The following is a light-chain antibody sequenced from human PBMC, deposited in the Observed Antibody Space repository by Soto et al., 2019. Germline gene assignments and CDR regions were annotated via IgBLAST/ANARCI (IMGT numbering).Light chain of an antibody. J-gene: IGLJ1*01. CDR1: SSDIGAYIY. CDR3: SSYAGSSNV. CDR2: EVS. V-gene: IGLV2-8*01. Sequence: QSVLTQPPSASGSPGQSVTISCTGTSSDIGAYIYVSWYQQHPGKAPKLMISEVSRRPSGVPERFSGSKSGNTASLTVSGLQADDEADYYCSSYAGSSNVFGTGTKVTVL.